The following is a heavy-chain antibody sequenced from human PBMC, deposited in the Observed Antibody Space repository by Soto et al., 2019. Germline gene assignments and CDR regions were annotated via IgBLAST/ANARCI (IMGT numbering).Heavy chain of an antibody. CDR1: GCSVSSGSYY. CDR3: ARVFRDYYDSSGYPEY. V-gene: IGHV4-61*01. Sequence: PXETLSLTCTVSGCSVSSGSYYWSWIRQPPGKGLEWIGYIYYSGSTNYNPSLKSRVTISVDTSKNQFPLKLSSVTAADTAVYYCARVFRDYYDSSGYPEYWGQGTLVTVS. D-gene: IGHD3-22*01. CDR2: IYYSGST. J-gene: IGHJ4*02.